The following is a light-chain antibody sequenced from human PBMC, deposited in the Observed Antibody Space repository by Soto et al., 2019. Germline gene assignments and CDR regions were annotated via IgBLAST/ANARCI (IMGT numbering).Light chain of an antibody. CDR1: QSVTNS. CDR3: QQHISWPLT. Sequence: EIGMTQSPGTLSLSPWEAAALSCMASQSVTNSLAWYQQKPGQAPRLLVYDASNRATGIPTRFSGSGSGTDFTLTISNLEPEDFAVYYCQQHISWPLTFGGGTKVDIK. CDR2: DAS. V-gene: IGKV3-11*01. J-gene: IGKJ4*01.